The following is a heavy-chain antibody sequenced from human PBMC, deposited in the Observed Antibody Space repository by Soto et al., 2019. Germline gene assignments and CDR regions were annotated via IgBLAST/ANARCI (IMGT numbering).Heavy chain of an antibody. Sequence: ASVKVSCKASGYTFSNYGINWVRQAPGQGLEWMGWISGYNGNTNYAQKFQDRVTMTTDTSASTAYMELWSLRSDDTAVYYCARDHSSSWHDFDYWGQGALVTVSS. CDR1: GYTFSNYG. V-gene: IGHV1-18*01. CDR2: ISGYNGNT. CDR3: ARDHSSSWHDFDY. D-gene: IGHD6-13*01. J-gene: IGHJ4*02.